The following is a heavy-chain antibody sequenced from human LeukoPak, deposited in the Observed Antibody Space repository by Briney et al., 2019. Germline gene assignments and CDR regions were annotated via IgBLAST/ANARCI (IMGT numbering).Heavy chain of an antibody. V-gene: IGHV4-59*01. D-gene: IGHD3-3*01. CDR3: ARYRDFWSGYYYYYYGMDV. CDR2: ISYSGST. J-gene: IGHJ6*02. CDR1: GGSISSYY. Sequence: SESLSLTCTVSGGSISSYYWSWLRQPPGKGLEWIGYISYSGSTNYNPSLKSRVTISVDTSKNQFSLKLSSVTAADTAVYYCARYRDFWSGYYYYYYGMDVWGQGTTVTVS.